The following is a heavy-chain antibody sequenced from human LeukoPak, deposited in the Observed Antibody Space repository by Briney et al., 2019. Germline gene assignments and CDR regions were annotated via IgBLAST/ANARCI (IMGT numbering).Heavy chain of an antibody. CDR3: ARALYGSSWSYYYYYGMDV. D-gene: IGHD6-13*01. J-gene: IGHJ6*02. Sequence: GGSLRLSCAASGFIFSTYAMSWVRQAPGKGLEWVSGLSGSGSSAYYADSVKGRFTISRDNSKNTLYLQMNSLRAEDTAVYYCARALYGSSWSYYYYYGMDVWGQGTTVTVSS. V-gene: IGHV3-23*01. CDR1: GFIFSTYA. CDR2: LSGSGSSA.